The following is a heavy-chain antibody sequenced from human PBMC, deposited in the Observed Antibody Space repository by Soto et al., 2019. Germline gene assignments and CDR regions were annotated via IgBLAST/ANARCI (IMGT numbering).Heavy chain of an antibody. D-gene: IGHD1-1*01. CDR3: ARLLWNDYYFDY. CDR1: GGSISSSSYY. CDR2: IYYSGST. Sequence: SETLSLTCTVSGGSISSSSYYWGWIPQPPGKGLEWIGSIYYSGSTYYNPSLKSRVTISVDTSKNQFSLKLSSVTAADTAVYYCARLLWNDYYFDYWGQGTLVTVS. V-gene: IGHV4-39*01. J-gene: IGHJ4*02.